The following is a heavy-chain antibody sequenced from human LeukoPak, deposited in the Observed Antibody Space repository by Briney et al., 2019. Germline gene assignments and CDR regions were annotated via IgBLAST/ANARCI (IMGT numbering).Heavy chain of an antibody. CDR1: GDSLSTYY. CDR2: IHTSGTT. CDR3: ARGKWLVVYYFDY. D-gene: IGHD6-19*01. J-gene: IGHJ4*02. V-gene: IGHV4-4*07. Sequence: SETLSLTCTVSGDSLSTYYWSWVRQPAGKGLEWIGRIHTSGTTKYNPSLKRRVTMSLDTSKNQFSLSLGSVTAADTAVYYCARGKWLVVYYFDYWGQGYLVTVYS.